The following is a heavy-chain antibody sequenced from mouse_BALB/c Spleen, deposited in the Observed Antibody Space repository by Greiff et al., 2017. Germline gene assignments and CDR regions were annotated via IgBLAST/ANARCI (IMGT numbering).Heavy chain of an antibody. CDR2: INPYNDGT. CDR3: AREGLRDPFAY. Sequence: EVQLKHSGPELVKPGASVKMSCKASGYTFTSYVMHWVKQKPGQGLEWIGYINPYNDGTKYNEKFKGKATLTSDKSSSTAYMELSSLTSEDSAVYYCAREGLRDPFAYWGQGTLVTVSA. J-gene: IGHJ3*01. CDR1: GYTFTSYV. D-gene: IGHD3-3*01. V-gene: IGHV1-14*01.